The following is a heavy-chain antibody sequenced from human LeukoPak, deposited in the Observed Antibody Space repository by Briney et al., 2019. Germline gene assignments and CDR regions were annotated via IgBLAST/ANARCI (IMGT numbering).Heavy chain of an antibody. CDR2: ISSSGSTI. CDR3: ARGGYYYAVFDY. CDR1: GFTFNNYE. V-gene: IGHV3-48*03. D-gene: IGHD3-22*01. J-gene: IGHJ4*02. Sequence: GGSLRLSCAASGFTFNNYEMNWVRQAPGKGLEWVSYISSSGSTIYYADSVKGRFTISRDNAKNSLYLQMNSLRAEDTAVYYCARGGYYYAVFDYWGQGTLVTVSS.